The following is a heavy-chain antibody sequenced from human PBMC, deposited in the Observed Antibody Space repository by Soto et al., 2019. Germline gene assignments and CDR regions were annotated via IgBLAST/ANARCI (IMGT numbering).Heavy chain of an antibody. V-gene: IGHV3-11*01. CDR2: ITSSGSTK. J-gene: IGHJ4*02. CDR1: GFSFSDYY. CDR3: GSARTGRDFDD. Sequence: PGGSLRLSCAVSGFSFSDYYMSWIRQAPGKGLGWLSYITSSGSTKFYADSVKGRFTVSRDNANNVLYLQLNSLTAEDTAVYYCGSARTGRDFDDWGQGTLVTVSS. D-gene: IGHD3-9*01.